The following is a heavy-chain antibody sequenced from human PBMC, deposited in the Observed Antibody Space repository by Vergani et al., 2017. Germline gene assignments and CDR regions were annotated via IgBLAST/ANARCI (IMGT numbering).Heavy chain of an antibody. CDR2: INPSGGST. CDR1: GYTFTSYY. D-gene: IGHD2-2*01. V-gene: IGHV1-46*01. J-gene: IGHJ5*02. Sequence: QVQLVQSGAEVKKPGASVKVSCKAFGYTFTSYYMHWVRQAPGQGLEWMGIINPSGGSTSYAQKFQGRVTMTRDTSTSTVYMELSSLRSEDTAVYYCARDSRYCSSTSCYVGRDWFDPWGQGTLVTVSS. CDR3: ARDSRYCSSTSCYVGRDWFDP.